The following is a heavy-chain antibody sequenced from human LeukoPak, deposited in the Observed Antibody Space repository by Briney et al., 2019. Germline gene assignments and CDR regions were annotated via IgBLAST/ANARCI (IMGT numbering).Heavy chain of an antibody. Sequence: ASVKVSCKASGYTFTNYYMHWVRQAPGEGLAWMGMINPSGGDTTYAQYFQDRLAMTRDTSTSTVYMELSSLTSDDTAVYFCAKSVSYSSSWYDRQPYFDLWGQGTLVTVSS. CDR1: GYTFTNYY. V-gene: IGHV1-46*01. CDR3: AKSVSYSSSWYDRQPYFDL. J-gene: IGHJ4*02. CDR2: INPSGGDT. D-gene: IGHD6-13*01.